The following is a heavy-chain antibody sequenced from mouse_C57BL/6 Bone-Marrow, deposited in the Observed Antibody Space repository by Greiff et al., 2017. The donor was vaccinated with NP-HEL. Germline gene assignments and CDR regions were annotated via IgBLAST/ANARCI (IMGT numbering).Heavy chain of an antibody. J-gene: IGHJ2*01. D-gene: IGHD2-4*01. CDR1: GFTFTDYY. CDR3: ARDKEGLRHFDY. Sequence: EVQRVESGGGLVQPGGSLCLSCAASGFTFTDYYMSWVRQPPGEALEWLGFIRYKANGSSTEYSASVKGRFTISRNNSQSILYLQMNALRAEDSATYNCARDKEGLRHFDYWGQGTTLTVSS. V-gene: IGHV7-3*01. CDR2: IRYKANGSST.